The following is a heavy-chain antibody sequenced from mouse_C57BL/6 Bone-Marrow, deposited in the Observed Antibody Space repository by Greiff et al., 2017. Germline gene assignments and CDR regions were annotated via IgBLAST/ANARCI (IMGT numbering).Heavy chain of an antibody. D-gene: IGHD1-1*01. CDR1: EYEFPSHD. V-gene: IGHV5-2*01. CDR3: AIHITTVVARYFDV. Sequence: EVMLVESGGGLVQPGESLKLSCESNEYEFPSHDMSWVRKTPEKRLELVAAINSDGGSTYYPDTMERRFIISRDNTKKTLYLQMSSLRSEDTALYYCAIHITTVVARYFDVWGTGTTVTVSS. CDR2: INSDGGST. J-gene: IGHJ1*03.